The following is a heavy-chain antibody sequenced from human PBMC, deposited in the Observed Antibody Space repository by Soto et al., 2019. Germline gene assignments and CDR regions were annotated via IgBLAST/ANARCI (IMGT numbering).Heavy chain of an antibody. CDR1: GFTFSSYW. D-gene: IGHD4-17*01. J-gene: IGHJ2*01. V-gene: IGHV3-74*01. Sequence: PGGSLRLSCAASGFTFSSYWMHWVRQAPGKGLVWVSRINSDGSSTSYADSVKGRFTISRDNAKNTLYLQMNSLRAEDTAVYYCAREGDDYGDYYWYFDLWGRGTLVTVS. CDR2: INSDGSST. CDR3: AREGDDYGDYYWYFDL.